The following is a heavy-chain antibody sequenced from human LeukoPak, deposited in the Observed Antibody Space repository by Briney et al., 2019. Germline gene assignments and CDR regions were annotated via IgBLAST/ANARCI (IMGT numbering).Heavy chain of an antibody. J-gene: IGHJ3*02. CDR1: GYSFTSYW. Sequence: GESLKISCKGSGYSFTSYWTGWVRQMPGKGLEWMGIIYPGDSDTRYSPSFQGQVTISADKSISTAYLQWSSLKASDTAMYYCARQIHYYDSSGYYRPDAFDIWGQGTMVTVSS. V-gene: IGHV5-51*01. CDR2: IYPGDSDT. CDR3: ARQIHYYDSSGYYRPDAFDI. D-gene: IGHD3-22*01.